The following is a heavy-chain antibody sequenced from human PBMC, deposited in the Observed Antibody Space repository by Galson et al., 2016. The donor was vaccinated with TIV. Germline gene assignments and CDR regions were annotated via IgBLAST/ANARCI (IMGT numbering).Heavy chain of an antibody. J-gene: IGHJ4*02. V-gene: IGHV1-3*01. CDR1: GYTFAIYA. Sequence: SVKVSCKASGYTFAIYAMHWVRQAPGQRLEWLGWFNAGNGNTKYSQKFQGRVTITWDTSASTAYMELSSLKFEDTAVYYCPRPPYCGGDCYKYDHWGQGTRVTVYS. CDR2: FNAGNGNT. CDR3: PRPPYCGGDCYKYDH. D-gene: IGHD2-21*01.